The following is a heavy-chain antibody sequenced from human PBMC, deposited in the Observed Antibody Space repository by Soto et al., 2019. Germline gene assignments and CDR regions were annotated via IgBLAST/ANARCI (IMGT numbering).Heavy chain of an antibody. D-gene: IGHD1-26*01. CDR1: GDSVSTDRYF. CDR2: ISYTGDT. CDR3: ARIVVGATVDL. V-gene: IGHV4-61*01. J-gene: IGHJ5*02. Sequence: SETLSLTCSVSGDSVSTDRYFWTWIRQPPGKGLEWIAYISYTGDTNYNPSLKSRVTISIDTSRNQFSLTLTSVTAAAPAVSFCARIVVGATVDLWGQGSLVTVSS.